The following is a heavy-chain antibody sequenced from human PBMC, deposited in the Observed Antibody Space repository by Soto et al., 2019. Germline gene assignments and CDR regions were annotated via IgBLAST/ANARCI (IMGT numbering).Heavy chain of an antibody. CDR2: IKQSGSDR. V-gene: IGHV3-7*01. CDR3: ASVKSWAISP. J-gene: IGHJ5*02. CDR1: GFTFSSYW. D-gene: IGHD1-26*01. Sequence: EVQLVEFGGGLVQPGGSLGLSCAASGFTFSSYWMSWVRLAPGKGLEWVAHIKQSGSDRYYVDSVRGRFTISRDNAKNSLYLQMNILRVEDTAMYYCASVKSWAISPWGQGTLVTVSS.